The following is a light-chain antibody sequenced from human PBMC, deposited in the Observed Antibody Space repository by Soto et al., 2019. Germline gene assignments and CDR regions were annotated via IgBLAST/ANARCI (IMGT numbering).Light chain of an antibody. CDR2: EVD. CDR3: WSYAGRNTYV. CDR1: SSNVGGYNY. J-gene: IGLJ1*01. V-gene: IGLV2-8*01. Sequence: QSALTQPPSASGSPGQSVSISCTGSSSNVGGYNYVSWYQQHPGKAPRLIIYEVDKRTSGVPDRFSGSKAGSTASLTVSGLQADDEADYYCWSYAGRNTYVFGPGTKLTVL.